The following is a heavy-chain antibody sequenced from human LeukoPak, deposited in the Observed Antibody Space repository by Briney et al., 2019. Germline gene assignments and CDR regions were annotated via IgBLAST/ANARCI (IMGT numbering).Heavy chain of an antibody. CDR3: AREGGAGQYLDY. D-gene: IGHD1-26*01. V-gene: IGHV3-11*04. J-gene: IGHJ4*02. CDR1: GFSFSDYY. Sequence: GGSLRLSCAASGFSFSDYYMSWIRQAPGKGLEWVSYISSSGTTIDYADSVKGRFTISRDNAKNSLYLQMNSLRAEDTAVYYCAREGGAGQYLDYWGQGTLVTVSS. CDR2: ISSSGTTI.